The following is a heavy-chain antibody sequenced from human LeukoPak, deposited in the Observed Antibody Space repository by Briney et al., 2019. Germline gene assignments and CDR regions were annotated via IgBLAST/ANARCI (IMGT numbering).Heavy chain of an antibody. V-gene: IGHV1-46*01. CDR3: ARDLWDCSGGSCYSGRDY. J-gene: IGHJ4*02. CDR2: INPSGGST. CDR1: GYTLTSYY. D-gene: IGHD2-15*01. Sequence: GASVKVSCKASGYTLTSYYMHWVRQAPGQGLEWMGIINPSGGSTSCAQKFQGRVTMTRDTSTSTVYMELSSLRSEDTAVYYCARDLWDCSGGSCYSGRDYWGQGTLVTVSS.